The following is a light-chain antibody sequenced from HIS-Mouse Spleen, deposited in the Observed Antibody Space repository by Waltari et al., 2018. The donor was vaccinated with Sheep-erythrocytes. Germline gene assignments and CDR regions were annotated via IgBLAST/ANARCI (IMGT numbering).Light chain of an antibody. CDR1: SSDVGGYNY. Sequence: QSALTQPRSVSGSPGHSVTISCTGTSSDVGGYNYVSWYQQHPGKAPKLMIYDVSKRPSGVPDRFSGSKSGNTASLTISGLQAEDEADYYCCSYAGSYNHVFATGTKVTVL. V-gene: IGLV2-11*01. CDR3: CSYAGSYNHV. CDR2: DVS. J-gene: IGLJ1*01.